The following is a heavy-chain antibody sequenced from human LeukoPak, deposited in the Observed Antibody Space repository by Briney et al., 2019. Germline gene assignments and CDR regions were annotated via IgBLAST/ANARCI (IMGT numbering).Heavy chain of an antibody. CDR3: AKDGGPKTSSGGSCCRNWFDP. CDR2: ISYDGSNK. Sequence: GGSLRLSCAASGFTFSSYGMHWVRQAPGKGLEWVAVISYDGSNKYYADSVKGRFTISRDNSKNTLYLQMNSPRAEDTAVYYCAKDGGPKTSSGGSCCRNWFDPWGQGTLVTVSS. V-gene: IGHV3-30*18. J-gene: IGHJ5*02. D-gene: IGHD2-15*01. CDR1: GFTFSSYG.